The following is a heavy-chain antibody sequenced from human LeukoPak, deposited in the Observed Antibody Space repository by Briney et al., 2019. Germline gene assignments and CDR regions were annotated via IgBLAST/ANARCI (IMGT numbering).Heavy chain of an antibody. D-gene: IGHD2-21*02. V-gene: IGHV3-49*03. CDR1: GFTFGDYA. CDR3: TRTIRLAYCGGDCYSPFDY. Sequence: GRSLRLFCTASGFTFGDYAMSWFRQAPGEGLEGVGFIRSKAYGGTTEYAASVKGRFTISRDDSKSIAYLQMNSLKTEDTAVYYCTRTIRLAYCGGDCYSPFDYWGQGTLVTVSS. CDR2: IRSKAYGGTT. J-gene: IGHJ4*02.